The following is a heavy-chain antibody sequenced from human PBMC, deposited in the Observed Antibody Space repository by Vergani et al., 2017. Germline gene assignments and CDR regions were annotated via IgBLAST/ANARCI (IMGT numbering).Heavy chain of an antibody. Sequence: QVQLVQSGAEVKKPGASVKVSCKASGYTFTGYYMHWVRQAPGQGLEWMGWINPNSGGTNYAQKFQGWVTMTRDTSISTAYMGLSRLRSDDTAVYYCAREIGYYDSSGYADAFDIWGQGTMVTVSS. V-gene: IGHV1-2*04. CDR2: INPNSGGT. CDR3: AREIGYYDSSGYADAFDI. J-gene: IGHJ3*02. CDR1: GYTFTGYY. D-gene: IGHD3-22*01.